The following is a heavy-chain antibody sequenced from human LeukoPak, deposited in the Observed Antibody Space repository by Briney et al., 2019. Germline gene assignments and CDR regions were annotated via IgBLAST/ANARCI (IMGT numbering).Heavy chain of an antibody. Sequence: GGSLGLSCAASGFTFSSYSMNWVRQAPGKGLEWVSSISTSSSYIYYADSVKGRFTISRDNAKNSLYLQMNSLRAEDTAVYYCARDPYYYDSSGHFPNDAFDIWGQGTMVTVSS. CDR1: GFTFSSYS. CDR3: ARDPYYYDSSGHFPNDAFDI. J-gene: IGHJ3*02. CDR2: ISTSSSYI. D-gene: IGHD3-22*01. V-gene: IGHV3-21*01.